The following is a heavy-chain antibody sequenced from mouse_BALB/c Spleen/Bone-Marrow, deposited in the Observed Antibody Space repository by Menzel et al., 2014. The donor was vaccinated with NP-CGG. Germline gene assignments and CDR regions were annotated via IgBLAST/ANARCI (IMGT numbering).Heavy chain of an antibody. CDR2: IRYSGST. CDR3: ARRGDYYGNYADY. Sequence: ESGPDLVKPSQSLSLPCTVTGYSITSGYSCHWIRPFPGNQLGWMGYIRYSGSTNYNPSLKSRISITRDTSKNHFFLQLNSVTTEDTATYYCARRGDYYGNYADYWGQGTSVTVSS. V-gene: IGHV3-1*02. D-gene: IGHD2-1*01. J-gene: IGHJ4*01. CDR1: GYSITSGYS.